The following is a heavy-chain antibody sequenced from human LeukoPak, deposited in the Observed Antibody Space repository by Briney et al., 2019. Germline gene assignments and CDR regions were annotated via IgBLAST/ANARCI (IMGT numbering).Heavy chain of an antibody. CDR2: ISGSGGST. CDR1: GFTYGNYA. V-gene: IGHV3-23*01. D-gene: IGHD1-26*01. CDR3: AKGATSVGRNFDY. Sequence: PGGSLRLSCAASGFTYGNYAMSWVRQAPGKGLEWVSGISGSGGSTYYADSVEGRFTISRDNSKNTLYLQMNSLRAEDTAVYYCAKGATSVGRNFDYWGQGMLVTVSS. J-gene: IGHJ4*02.